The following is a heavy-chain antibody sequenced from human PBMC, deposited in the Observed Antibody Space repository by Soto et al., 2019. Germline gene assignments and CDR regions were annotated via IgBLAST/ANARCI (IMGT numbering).Heavy chain of an antibody. CDR2: LSSDGFGA. V-gene: IGHV3-74*01. Sequence: GESLKISCAASDFSLSPYWMHWVRQVPGRGLEWVARLSSDGFGAAYADSVKGRFFISRDIARNTLSLQMNSLRADDTAVYYCARDLGGPDYWGRGTSVTVYS. J-gene: IGHJ4*02. D-gene: IGHD3-16*01. CDR3: ARDLGGPDY. CDR1: DFSLSPYW.